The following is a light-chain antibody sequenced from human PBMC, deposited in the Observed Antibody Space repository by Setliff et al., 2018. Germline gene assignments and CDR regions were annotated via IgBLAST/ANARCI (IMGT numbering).Light chain of an antibody. CDR1: SSDVGGYNY. J-gene: IGLJ1*01. CDR3: SSYTSSSTQV. V-gene: IGLV2-14*03. Sequence: ALAQPASVSGSPGQSITISCTGTSSDVGGYNYVSWYQQHPGKAPKLMIYDVSNRPSGVSNRFSGSKSGNTASLTISGLQAEDEADYYCSSYTSSSTQVFGTGTKGTVL. CDR2: DVS.